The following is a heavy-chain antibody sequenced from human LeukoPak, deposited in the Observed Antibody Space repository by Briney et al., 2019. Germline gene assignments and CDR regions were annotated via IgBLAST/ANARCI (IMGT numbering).Heavy chain of an antibody. J-gene: IGHJ3*02. CDR2: IKHDEIEK. Sequence: GSLRLSCAASGFTFSNYWMAWVRQAPGKGLEWVANIKHDEIEKYYVDSVKGRFTISRDNAKNSLYLQMNSLRAEDTAVYYCARDTVVVPRGDAFDIWGQGTMVTVSS. CDR3: ARDTVVVPRGDAFDI. D-gene: IGHD2-2*01. V-gene: IGHV3-7*04. CDR1: GFTFSNYW.